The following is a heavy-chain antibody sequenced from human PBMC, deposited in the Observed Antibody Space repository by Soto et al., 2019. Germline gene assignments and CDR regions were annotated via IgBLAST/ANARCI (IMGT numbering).Heavy chain of an antibody. J-gene: IGHJ4*02. V-gene: IGHV1-69*13. CDR1: GGTFSSYA. CDR3: ARDLRAFYDSSGYFDY. CDR2: IIPIFGTA. D-gene: IGHD3-22*01. Sequence: ASVKVSCKASGGTFSSYAISWVRQAPGQGLEWMGGIIPIFGTANYAQKFQGRVTITADESTSTAYMELSSLRSEDTAVYYCARDLRAFYDSSGYFDYWGQGTLVTVSS.